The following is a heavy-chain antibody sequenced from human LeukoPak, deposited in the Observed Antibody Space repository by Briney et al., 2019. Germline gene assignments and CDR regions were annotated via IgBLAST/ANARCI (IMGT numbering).Heavy chain of an antibody. V-gene: IGHV5-51*01. Sequence: GESLKISCKGSGSGFTSYWIGLVRQMPGKGLEWMGIIYPGDSDTRYSPSFQGPVSISAGKSIFTAYLQWSSLKASDTAMYYWARLAAAGPTYDRYWGQGTLVTVSS. J-gene: IGHJ4*02. CDR2: IYPGDSDT. CDR1: GSGFTSYW. CDR3: ARLAAAGPTYDRY. D-gene: IGHD6-13*01.